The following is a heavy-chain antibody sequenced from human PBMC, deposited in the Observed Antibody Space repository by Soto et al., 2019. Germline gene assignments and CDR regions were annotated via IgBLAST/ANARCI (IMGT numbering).Heavy chain of an antibody. D-gene: IGHD2-15*01. CDR2: MNPNSGDT. V-gene: IGHV1-8*01. J-gene: IGHJ5*02. CDR3: ARGRGGHCSGGKCYYCLDP. CDR1: GYTFTNYE. Sequence: ASVKVSCKASGYTFTNYETIWVRQATGQGLEWVGWMNPNSGDTVYAEKFQGRVTLTRDTSISTAYMELSSLRYEDTAVYYCARGRGGHCSGGKCYYCLDPWGHGTPVPAS.